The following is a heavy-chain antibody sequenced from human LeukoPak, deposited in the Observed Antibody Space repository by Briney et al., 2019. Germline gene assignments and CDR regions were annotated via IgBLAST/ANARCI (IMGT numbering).Heavy chain of an antibody. V-gene: IGHV3-23*01. CDR1: GFTFSSYA. CDR2: ISGSGGST. J-gene: IGHJ4*02. Sequence: AGGSLRLSCAASGFTFSSYAMSWVRQAPGKGLEWVSGISGSGGSTYYADSVKGRFTISRDNSKNTLYLQMNSLRAEDTAVYYCAKVGYDFWSGSDYWGQGTLVTVSS. D-gene: IGHD3-3*01. CDR3: AKVGYDFWSGSDY.